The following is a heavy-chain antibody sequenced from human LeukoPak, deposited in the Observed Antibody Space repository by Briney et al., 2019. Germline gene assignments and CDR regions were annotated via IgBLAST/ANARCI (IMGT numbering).Heavy chain of an antibody. Sequence: PSETLSLTCSVSGASISSSYWNWVRQAPGKGLEWVSSISSSSSYIYYADSVKGRFTISRDNAKNSLYLQMNSLRAEDTAVYYCARGGGDRADYWGQGTLVTVSS. CDR2: ISSSSSYI. J-gene: IGHJ4*02. CDR3: ARGGGDRADY. D-gene: IGHD3-10*01. CDR1: GASISSSY. V-gene: IGHV3-21*01.